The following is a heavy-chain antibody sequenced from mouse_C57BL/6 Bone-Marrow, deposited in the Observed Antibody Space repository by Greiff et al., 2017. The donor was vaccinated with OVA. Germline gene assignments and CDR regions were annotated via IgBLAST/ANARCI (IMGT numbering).Heavy chain of an antibody. CDR3: ARCDGYSFYYAMDY. Sequence: QVQLKQPGAELVKPGASVKLSCKASGYTFTSYWMHWVKQRPGQGLEWIGMIHPNSGSTNYNEKFKSKATLTVDKSSSTAYMQLSSLTSEDSAVYYCARCDGYSFYYAMDYWGQGTSVTVSS. D-gene: IGHD2-3*01. V-gene: IGHV1-64*01. J-gene: IGHJ4*01. CDR1: GYTFTSYW. CDR2: IHPNSGST.